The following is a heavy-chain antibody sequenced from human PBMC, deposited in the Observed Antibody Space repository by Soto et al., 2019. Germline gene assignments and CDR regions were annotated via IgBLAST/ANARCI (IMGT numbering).Heavy chain of an antibody. V-gene: IGHV3-23*01. Sequence: PGGSLRLSCAASGFTFSSYAMSWVRQAPGKGLEWVSAISGSGGSTYYADSVKGRFTISRDNSKNTLYLQMNSLRAEDTAVYYCANSQPHLWFGELKPHGTVDYWGQGTLVTVSS. CDR3: ANSQPHLWFGELKPHGTVDY. D-gene: IGHD3-10*01. J-gene: IGHJ4*02. CDR1: GFTFSSYA. CDR2: ISGSGGST.